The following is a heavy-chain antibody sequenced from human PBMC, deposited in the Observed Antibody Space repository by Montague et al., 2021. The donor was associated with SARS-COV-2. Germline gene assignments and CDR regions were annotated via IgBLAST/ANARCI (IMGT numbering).Heavy chain of an antibody. CDR1: GGSFSGYH. Sequence: SETLSLTCAVYGGSFSGYHWSWIRQPPGKGLEWIGEINHSGSTNYNPSLKSRVTISVDTSKNQFSLKLSSVTAADTAVYHCARDAYYFGPGRENHGAFDPWGQGILVTASS. D-gene: IGHD2/OR15-2a*01. J-gene: IGHJ5*02. CDR2: INHSGST. CDR3: ARDAYYFGPGRENHGAFDP. V-gene: IGHV4-34*01.